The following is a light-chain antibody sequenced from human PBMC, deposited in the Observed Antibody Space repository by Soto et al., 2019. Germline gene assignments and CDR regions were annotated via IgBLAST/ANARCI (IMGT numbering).Light chain of an antibody. CDR2: EDN. V-gene: IGLV6-57*04. Sequence: NFLLTQRHCVSESPGKTVTISCTRSSGSIASNYVQWYQQRPGSAPTTVIYEDNQRPSGVPDRFSGSIDSSSNSASLTISGLKTEDEADYYCQSYDSSNRGVFGGGTKLTVL. CDR1: SGSIASNY. J-gene: IGLJ2*01. CDR3: QSYDSSNRGV.